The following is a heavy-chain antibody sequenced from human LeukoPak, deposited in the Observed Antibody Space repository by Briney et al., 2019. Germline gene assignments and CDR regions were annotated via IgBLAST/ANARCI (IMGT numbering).Heavy chain of an antibody. CDR2: IYYSGST. CDR1: GGSISSYY. J-gene: IGHJ4*02. CDR3: ARVGGGSSLDYFDY. V-gene: IGHV4-59*01. D-gene: IGHD6-13*01. Sequence: SETLSLTCTVSGGSISSYYWSWIRQPPGKGLEWIGYIYYSGSTNYNPSLKSRVTISVDTSKNQFSLKLSSVTAADTAVYYCARVGGGSSLDYFDYWGQGTLVTVSS.